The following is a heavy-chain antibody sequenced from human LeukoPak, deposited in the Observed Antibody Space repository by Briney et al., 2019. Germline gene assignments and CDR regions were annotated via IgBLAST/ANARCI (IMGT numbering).Heavy chain of an antibody. CDR2: MNPNSGNT. D-gene: IGHD1-26*01. V-gene: IGHV1-8*01. CDR1: GYTFTSYD. Sequence: ASVKVSCKASGYTFTSYDINWVRQATGQGLEWMGWMNPNSGNTGYAQKFQGRVTMTRNTSISTAYMELSRLRSDDTAVYYCARLVDSGSYHFDYWGQGTLVTVSS. CDR3: ARLVDSGSYHFDY. J-gene: IGHJ4*02.